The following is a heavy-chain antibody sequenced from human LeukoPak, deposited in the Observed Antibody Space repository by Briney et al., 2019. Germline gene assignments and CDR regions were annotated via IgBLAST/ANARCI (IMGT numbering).Heavy chain of an antibody. D-gene: IGHD2-15*01. CDR2: INPNSGGT. J-gene: IGHJ4*02. V-gene: IGHV1-2*02. CDR1: GYTFTGYY. CDR3: ARGLRAGGGSCYFDY. Sequence: ASVKVSCKASGYTFTGYYIHWVRQAPGQGLEWMGWINPNSGGTNYAQKFQGRVTMTRDTSISTAYMELSRLRSDDTAMYYCARGLRAGGGSCYFDYWGQGTLVTVPS.